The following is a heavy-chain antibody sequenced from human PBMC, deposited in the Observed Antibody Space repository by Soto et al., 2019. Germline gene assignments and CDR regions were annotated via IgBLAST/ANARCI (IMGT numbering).Heavy chain of an antibody. D-gene: IGHD3-9*01. Sequence: GGSLRLSCAASGFTFSSYAMSWVRQAPGKGLEWVSAISGSGGSTYYADSVKGRFTISRDNSKNTLYLQMNSLRAEDTAVYYCVNFYYDILTGYYIGYYFDYWGQRTLVTVSS. CDR1: GFTFSSYA. CDR3: VNFYYDILTGYYIGYYFDY. CDR2: ISGSGGST. V-gene: IGHV3-23*01. J-gene: IGHJ4*02.